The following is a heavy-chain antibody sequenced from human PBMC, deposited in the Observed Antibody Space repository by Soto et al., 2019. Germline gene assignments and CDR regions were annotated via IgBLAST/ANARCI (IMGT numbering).Heavy chain of an antibody. J-gene: IGHJ6*03. Sequence: EVQLLESGGGLVQPGGSLRLSCAASGFTLSRYVMSWVRQAPGKGLEWVSVISGSGGGAFYADSVKGRFTISRDNSKNTLYLEMRSLRAEDSAVYYCARPEGDYFYNNMDVWGKGTTVTVSS. V-gene: IGHV3-23*01. D-gene: IGHD3-16*01. CDR3: ARPEGDYFYNNMDV. CDR2: ISGSGGGA. CDR1: GFTLSRYV.